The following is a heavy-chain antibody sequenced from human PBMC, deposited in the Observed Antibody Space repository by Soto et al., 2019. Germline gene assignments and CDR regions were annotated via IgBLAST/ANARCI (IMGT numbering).Heavy chain of an antibody. CDR1: GGSISSYY. CDR3: ARSNRVLRYFDWLFDFDY. D-gene: IGHD3-9*01. J-gene: IGHJ4*02. Sequence: SETLSLTCTVSGGSISSYYWSWIRQPPGKGLEWIGEINHSGSTNYNPSLKSRVTISVDTSKNQFSLKLSSVTAADTAVYYCARSNRVLRYFDWLFDFDYWGQGTLVTVSS. CDR2: INHSGST. V-gene: IGHV4-34*01.